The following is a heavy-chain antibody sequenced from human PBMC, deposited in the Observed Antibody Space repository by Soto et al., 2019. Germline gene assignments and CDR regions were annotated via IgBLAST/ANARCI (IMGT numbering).Heavy chain of an antibody. J-gene: IGHJ4*02. D-gene: IGHD5-12*01. CDR1: GASISSSY. V-gene: IGHV4-59*01. Sequence: SETLSLTCTVSGASISSSYWSWIRQSPERGLEWISYVYHTGATNYNPSLKSLVTISLDTSKGQFSLNLTSLTTADTAVYFCARGGNRYSNVASGVGGFDYWGQGSLVTVSS. CDR3: ARGGNRYSNVASGVGGFDY. CDR2: VYHTGAT.